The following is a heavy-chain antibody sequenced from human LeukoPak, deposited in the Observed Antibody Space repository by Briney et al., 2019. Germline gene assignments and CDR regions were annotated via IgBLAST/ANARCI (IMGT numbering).Heavy chain of an antibody. CDR1: GFTFSSSA. D-gene: IGHD6-13*01. CDR3: AAEHDGFDI. J-gene: IGHJ3*02. Sequence: GGSLRLSCAASGFTFSSSAMNWVRQAPGKGLEWVSSINQISSHIYYAESVRGRFTISRDNAKSTLYLQMNSLRADDTAVYYCAAEHDGFDIWGQGTMVAVSS. V-gene: IGHV3-21*01. CDR2: INQISSHI.